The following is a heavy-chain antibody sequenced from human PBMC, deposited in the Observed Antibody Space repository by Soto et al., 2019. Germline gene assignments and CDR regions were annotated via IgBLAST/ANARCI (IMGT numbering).Heavy chain of an antibody. CDR2: IYWDDNQ. Sequence: QITLRESGPTLVKPTQTLTLTCTFSRFSLSTSGVGVGWIRQSPGKALEWLAVIYWDDNQRYSPSLKSRLTITKNTSKNPVVLTMTNMDPVDTATYYCAHSFGRYCSGGTCSLYGMDVWGQGTTVTVSS. J-gene: IGHJ6*02. CDR3: AHSFGRYCSGGTCSLYGMDV. V-gene: IGHV2-5*02. D-gene: IGHD2-15*01. CDR1: RFSLSTSGVG.